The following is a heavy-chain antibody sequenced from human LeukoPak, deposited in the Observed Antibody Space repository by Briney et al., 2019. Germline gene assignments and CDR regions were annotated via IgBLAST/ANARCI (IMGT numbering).Heavy chain of an antibody. CDR2: INHSGRT. J-gene: IGHJ6*03. Sequence: SETLSLTYAVYGGSFSGYYRSWIRQPPGKGLEWVGEINHSGRTNYNPSLKSGVTISVDTSKNQFSLKLSSVTAADTAVYYCASSQSIFGVVQYYYYMDVWGKGTTVTVSS. V-gene: IGHV4-34*01. D-gene: IGHD3-3*02. CDR3: ASSQSIFGVVQYYYYMDV. CDR1: GGSFSGYY.